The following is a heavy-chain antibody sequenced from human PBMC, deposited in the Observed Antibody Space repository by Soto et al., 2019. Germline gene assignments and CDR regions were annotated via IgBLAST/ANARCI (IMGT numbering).Heavy chain of an antibody. Sequence: SETLSLTCTVSGGSISSGGYYWSWIRQHPGKGLEWIGYIYYSGSTYYNPSLKSRVTISVDTSKNQFSLKLSSVTAADTAVYYFARVPPAMVTYYYGMDVWGQGTTVTVS. CDR2: IYYSGST. J-gene: IGHJ6*02. D-gene: IGHD5-18*01. V-gene: IGHV4-31*03. CDR3: ARVPPAMVTYYYGMDV. CDR1: GGSISSGGYY.